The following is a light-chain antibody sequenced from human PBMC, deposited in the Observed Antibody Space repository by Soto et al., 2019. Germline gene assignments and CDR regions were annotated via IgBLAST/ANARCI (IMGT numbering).Light chain of an antibody. V-gene: IGLV2-11*01. Sequence: QSVLTQPRSVSGYPGQSVTISCTGTSSDVGGYNYVSWYQQHPGKAPKLMIYDVSKRPSGVPDRFSGSKSGNTASLTISGLQAEDEADYYCCSYAGSLRVFGGGTKVTVL. J-gene: IGLJ2*01. CDR2: DVS. CDR1: SSDVGGYNY. CDR3: CSYAGSLRV.